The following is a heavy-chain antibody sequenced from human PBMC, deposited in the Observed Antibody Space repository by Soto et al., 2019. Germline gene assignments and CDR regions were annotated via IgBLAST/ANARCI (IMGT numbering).Heavy chain of an antibody. J-gene: IGHJ4*02. V-gene: IGHV4-61*01. CDR3: ARGPSSTVTTSLDY. CDR1: GGSVSSGSYY. CDR2: IYYSGST. Sequence: QVQLQESGPGLVKPSETLSLTCTVSGGSVSSGSYYWSWIRQPPGKGLEWIGYIYYSGSTNYNPSLKSRVTISVDTSKNQFSRKLSSVTAADTAVYYCARGPSSTVTTSLDYWGQGTLVTVSS. D-gene: IGHD4-17*01.